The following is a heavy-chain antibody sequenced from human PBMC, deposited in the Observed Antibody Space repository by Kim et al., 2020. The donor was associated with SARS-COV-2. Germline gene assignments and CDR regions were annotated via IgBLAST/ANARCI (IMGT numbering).Heavy chain of an antibody. CDR1: GYTFTSYY. CDR2: INPSGGST. D-gene: IGHD2-15*01. Sequence: ASVKVSCKASGYTFTSYYMHWVRQAPGQGLEWMGIINPSGGSTSYAQKFQGRVTMTRDTSTSTVYMELRSLRSEDTAVYYCARDSFTESGGQGGGGFDVLGQGTMVTVSS. J-gene: IGHJ3*01. CDR3: ARDSFTESGGQGGGGFDV. V-gene: IGHV1-46*01.